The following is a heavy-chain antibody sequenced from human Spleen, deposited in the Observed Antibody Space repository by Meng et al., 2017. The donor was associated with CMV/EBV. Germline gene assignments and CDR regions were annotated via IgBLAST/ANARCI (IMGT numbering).Heavy chain of an antibody. CDR3: ASGITGTTASDY. J-gene: IGHJ4*02. V-gene: IGHV1-69*05. D-gene: IGHD1-7*01. CDR2: IIPTFGTV. Sequence: KAAGGTFRLYAIEWVRQAHGQGLEWMGGIIPTFGTVNNAQKFKGRVSITTEESTSTGNMELRSLRYDDTAIYYCASGITGTTASDYWGQGTLVTVSS. CDR1: GGTFRLYA.